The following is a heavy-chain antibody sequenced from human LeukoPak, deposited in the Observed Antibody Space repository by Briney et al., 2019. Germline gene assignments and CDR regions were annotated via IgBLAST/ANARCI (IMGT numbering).Heavy chain of an antibody. Sequence: GGSLRLSCAASGFTFSSYGMHWVRQAPGKGLEWVAGISNDGSNKNYADSVKGRFTFSRDDSKNTLYLQMNSLRAEDTAVYYCAKDLYNFGTSPFDYWGQGTLVTVSS. CDR3: AKDLYNFGTSPFDY. V-gene: IGHV3-30*18. CDR2: ISNDGSNK. D-gene: IGHD1-20*01. J-gene: IGHJ4*02. CDR1: GFTFSSYG.